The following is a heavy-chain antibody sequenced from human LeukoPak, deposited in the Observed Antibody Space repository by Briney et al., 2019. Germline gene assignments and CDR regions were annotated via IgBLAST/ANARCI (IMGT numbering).Heavy chain of an antibody. CDR3: ARGDYDSSGYHI. V-gene: IGHV1-69*05. CDR2: IIPIFGTA. D-gene: IGHD3-22*01. CDR1: GGTFSSYA. J-gene: IGHJ3*02. Sequence: GASVKASCKASGGTFSSYAISWVRQAPGQGLEWMGGIIPIFGTANYAQKFQGRVTITTDESTSTAYMELSSLRSEDTAVYYCARGDYDSSGYHIWGQGTMVTVSS.